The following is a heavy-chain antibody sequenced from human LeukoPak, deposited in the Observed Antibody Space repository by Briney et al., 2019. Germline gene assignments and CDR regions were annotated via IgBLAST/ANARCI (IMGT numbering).Heavy chain of an antibody. D-gene: IGHD3-10*01. J-gene: IGHJ4*02. Sequence: GGSLRLSCAASGFTFSSYGMHWVRQAPGKGLEGVAVIWYDGSNKYYADSVKGRFTISRDNSKNTLYLQMNSLRAEDTAVYYCARDRRVRYYFDYWGQGTLVTVSS. V-gene: IGHV3-33*01. CDR3: ARDRRVRYYFDY. CDR1: GFTFSSYG. CDR2: IWYDGSNK.